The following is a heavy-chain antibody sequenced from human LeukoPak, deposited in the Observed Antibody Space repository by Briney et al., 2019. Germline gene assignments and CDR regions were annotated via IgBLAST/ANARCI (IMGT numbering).Heavy chain of an antibody. Sequence: SETLSLTCTVSGGSISSYYWSWIRQPPGKGLEWIGYIYYSGSTNYNPSLKSRVTISVDTSKNQFSLKLSSVTAADTAVYYCARGRSYYYDSSGFPKPGNAFDIWGQGQWSPSLQ. V-gene: IGHV4-59*08. D-gene: IGHD3-22*01. CDR3: ARGRSYYYDSSGFPKPGNAFDI. CDR1: GGSISSYY. J-gene: IGHJ3*02. CDR2: IYYSGST.